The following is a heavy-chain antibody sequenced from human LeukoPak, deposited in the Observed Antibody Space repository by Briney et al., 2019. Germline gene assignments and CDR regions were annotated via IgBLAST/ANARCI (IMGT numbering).Heavy chain of an antibody. Sequence: PGGSLRLSCAASGFTFTSYWMSWVRQAPGKGLEWVANIKQDGSEKYYVDSVKGRFIISRGNAKNSLYLQMNSLRAEDTAVYYCARDLPFYSYDSYFDYWGQGTLVTVSS. V-gene: IGHV3-7*03. D-gene: IGHD5-18*01. CDR2: IKQDGSEK. J-gene: IGHJ4*02. CDR3: ARDLPFYSYDSYFDY. CDR1: GFTFTSYW.